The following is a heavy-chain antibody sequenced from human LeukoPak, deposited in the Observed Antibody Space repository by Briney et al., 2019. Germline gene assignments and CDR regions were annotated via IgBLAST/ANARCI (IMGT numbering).Heavy chain of an antibody. V-gene: IGHV3-49*03. CDR1: GFTFGDYA. J-gene: IGHJ4*02. CDR2: IRSKAYGGTT. D-gene: IGHD5-12*01. Sequence: GRSLRLSCTASGFTFGDYAMSWFRQAPGKGLEWVGFIRSKAYGGTTEYAASVKGRFTISRDDSKSIAYLQMNSLKTEDTAVYYCTRIYLSGYYYRRKQLALDYWGQGTLVTVSS. CDR3: TRIYLSGYYYRRKQLALDY.